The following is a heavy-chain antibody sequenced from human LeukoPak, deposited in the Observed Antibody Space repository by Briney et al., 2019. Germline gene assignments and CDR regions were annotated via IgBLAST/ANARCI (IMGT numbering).Heavy chain of an antibody. CDR1: GGSISSYY. CDR2: INHSGST. D-gene: IGHD3/OR15-3a*01. Sequence: PSETLSLTCTVSGGSISSYYWSWIRQPAGKGLEWIGEINHSGSTNYNPSLKSRVTISVDTSKNQFSLKLSSVTAADTAVYYCARGRNGLRHYFDYWGQGTLVTVSS. V-gene: IGHV4-34*01. CDR3: ARGRNGLRHYFDY. J-gene: IGHJ4*02.